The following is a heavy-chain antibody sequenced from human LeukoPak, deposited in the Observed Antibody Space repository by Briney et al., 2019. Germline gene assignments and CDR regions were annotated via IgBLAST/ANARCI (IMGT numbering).Heavy chain of an antibody. D-gene: IGHD5-18*01. CDR1: GFTFSSYA. CDR2: ISGGGGST. J-gene: IGHJ4*02. CDR3: ATGYSYATH. V-gene: IGHV3-23*01. Sequence: PGGSLRLSCAASGFTFSSYAMSWVRQAPGKGLEWVSGISGGGGSTYYADSVKGRFTISRDNSKNTLYLQMNSLRAEDTAVFYCATGYSYATHWGQGTLVTVSS.